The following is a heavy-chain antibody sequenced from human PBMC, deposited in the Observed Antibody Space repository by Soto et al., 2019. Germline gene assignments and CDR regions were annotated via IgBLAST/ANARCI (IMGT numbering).Heavy chain of an antibody. Sequence: GGSLRLSCAVSGFTFSNYAMTWVRQAPGKGLEWVSLMSGNGGRIVYADSVKGRFTISRDNSKNTLYLQMNSLRLEDTAVYYCLQFPFSGGSVGDWFDYWGQGTLVTVSS. CDR2: MSGNGGRI. CDR3: LQFPFSGGSVGDWFDY. D-gene: IGHD2-21*02. V-gene: IGHV3-23*01. J-gene: IGHJ4*02. CDR1: GFTFSNYA.